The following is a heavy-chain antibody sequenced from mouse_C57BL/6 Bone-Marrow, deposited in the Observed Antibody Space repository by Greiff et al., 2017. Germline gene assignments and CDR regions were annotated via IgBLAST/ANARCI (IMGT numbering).Heavy chain of an antibody. CDR1: GYTFTSYW. D-gene: IGHD1-1*01. Sequence: QVQLQQPGAELVKPGASVKLSCKASGYTFTSYWMHWVKQRPGNGLEWIGMIHPTSGSTNYNAQFKSKATLTVDKSSSTAYMQLTHLTSEYSASYYCARSPFYYYGSSDRDDWGQGTTLTVSS. J-gene: IGHJ2*01. V-gene: IGHV1-64*01. CDR3: ARSPFYYYGSSDRDD. CDR2: IHPTSGST.